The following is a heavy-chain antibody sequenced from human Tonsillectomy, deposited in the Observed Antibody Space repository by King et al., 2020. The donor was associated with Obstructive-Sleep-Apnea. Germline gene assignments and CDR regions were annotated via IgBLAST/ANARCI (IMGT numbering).Heavy chain of an antibody. D-gene: IGHD4-17*01. J-gene: IGHJ4*02. CDR2: IYYTGST. V-gene: IGHV4-59*01. Sequence: VQLQQSGPGLVKPSETLSLTCTVSGGSISDYYWIWIRQSPGMGLEWSGYIYYTGSTDYNPSLKSRVTISVDTSKNQFSLKLSSVTAADPAVYYCARASRWAVTTYCFDYWGQGTLVTVSS. CDR3: ARASRWAVTTYCFDY. CDR1: GGSISDYY.